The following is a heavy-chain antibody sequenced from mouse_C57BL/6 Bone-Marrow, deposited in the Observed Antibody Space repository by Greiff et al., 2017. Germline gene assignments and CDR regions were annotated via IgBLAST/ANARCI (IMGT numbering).Heavy chain of an antibody. J-gene: IGHJ3*01. CDR3: ARGWLLLAY. V-gene: IGHV3-1*01. D-gene: IGHD2-3*01. CDR2: ISYSGST. Sequence: EVQRVESGPGMVKPSQSLSLTCTVTGYSITSGYDWHWIRHFPGNKLEWMGYISYSGSTNYNPSLKSRISITHDTSKNHFFLKLNSVTTEDTATYYCARGWLLLAYWGQGTLVTVSA. CDR1: GYSITSGYD.